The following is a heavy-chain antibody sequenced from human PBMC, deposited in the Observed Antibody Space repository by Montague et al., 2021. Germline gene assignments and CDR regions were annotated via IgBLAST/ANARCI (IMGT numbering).Heavy chain of an antibody. CDR2: IYYNGNT. V-gene: IGHV4-59*01. CDR1: GGAISSFY. D-gene: IGHD3-16*01. J-gene: IGHJ4*02. CDR3: AREWGAFDS. Sequence: SETLSLTCTVSGGAISSFYWHWIRHSPGKGLEWIGEIYYNGNTKYDPSLKSRVTTSVDTSKNQFSLRLSSVTVADTAVYYCAREWGAFDSWGQGTLVTVSS.